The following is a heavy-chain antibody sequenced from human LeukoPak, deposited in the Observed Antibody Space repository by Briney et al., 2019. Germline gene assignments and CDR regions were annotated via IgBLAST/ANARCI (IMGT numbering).Heavy chain of an antibody. V-gene: IGHV3-30*02. D-gene: IGHD2-15*01. CDR2: IRYDGSNK. Sequence: GGSLRLSCAASGFTFSSYGMHWVRQAPGKGLEWVAFIRYDGSNKYFADSLKGRFTISRDNSKNTLYLQMNSLRPEDTAVYYCAKDWRRIVVVGPITRHGNYMDVWGKGTTVTISS. CDR1: GFTFSSYG. J-gene: IGHJ6*03. CDR3: AKDWRRIVVVGPITRHGNYMDV.